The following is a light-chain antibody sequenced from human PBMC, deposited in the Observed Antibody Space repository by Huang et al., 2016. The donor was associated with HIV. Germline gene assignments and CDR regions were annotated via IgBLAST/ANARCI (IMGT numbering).Light chain of an antibody. V-gene: IGKV3-15*01. CDR2: GAS. Sequence: EIVMTQSPPTLSVSPGERAALSCRASQSVSDNLAWYQQKPGQAPRALIYGASTRATVIPARFSGSGSETEFTLTIRSLQSEDVAVYYCQQYSRWPPAFGGGTKVEIK. CDR3: QQYSRWPPA. CDR1: QSVSDN. J-gene: IGKJ4*01.